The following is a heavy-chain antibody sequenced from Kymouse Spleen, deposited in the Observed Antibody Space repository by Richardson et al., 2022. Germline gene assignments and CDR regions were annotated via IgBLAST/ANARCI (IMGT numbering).Heavy chain of an antibody. CDR2: IKSKTDGGTT. CDR3: TTDNYGSGSYPNWFDP. D-gene: IGHD3-10*01. CDR1: GFTFSNAW. V-gene: IGHV3-15*01. Sequence: EVQLVESGGGLVKPGGSLRLSCAASGFTFSNAWMSWVRQAPGKGLEWVGRIKSKTDGGTTDYAAPVKGRFTISRDDSKNTLYLQMNSLKTEDTAVYYCTTDNYGSGSYPNWFDPWGQGTLVTVSS. J-gene: IGHJ5*02.